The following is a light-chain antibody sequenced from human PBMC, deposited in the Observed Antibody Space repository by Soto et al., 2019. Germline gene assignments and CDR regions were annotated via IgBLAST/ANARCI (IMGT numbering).Light chain of an antibody. Sequence: DIQMTQSPSTLSASVGDRVTITCRASQSISSWLAWYQQKPGKAPKLLIYKASSLESGVPSRFSGSGSGTEFTRTISSLQPDDFATDYCQQYNSYSPTFGGGTKVEIK. CDR2: KAS. J-gene: IGKJ4*01. CDR1: QSISSW. CDR3: QQYNSYSPT. V-gene: IGKV1-5*03.